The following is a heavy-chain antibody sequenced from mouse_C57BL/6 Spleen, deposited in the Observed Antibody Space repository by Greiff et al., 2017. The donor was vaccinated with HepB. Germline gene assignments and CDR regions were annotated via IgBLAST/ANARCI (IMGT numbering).Heavy chain of an antibody. V-gene: IGHV1-50*01. Sequence: QVQLQQSGAELVKPGASVKLSCKASGYTFTSYWMQWVKQRPGQGLEWIGEIDPSDSYTNYNQKFKGKATLTVDTSSSTAYMQLSSLTSEDSAVYYCARAYSNYEENYFDYWGQGTTLTVSS. CDR1: GYTFTSYW. D-gene: IGHD2-5*01. CDR3: ARAYSNYEENYFDY. J-gene: IGHJ2*01. CDR2: IDPSDSYT.